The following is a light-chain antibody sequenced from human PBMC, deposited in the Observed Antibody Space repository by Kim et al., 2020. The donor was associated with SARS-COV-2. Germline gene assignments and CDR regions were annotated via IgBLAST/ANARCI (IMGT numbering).Light chain of an antibody. CDR3: QNWGTRTVV. Sequence: QLVLTQSPSASASLGASVKFTCTLSTGHSSDAIAWHQQQAEKGHRFLMKVNSDGSHKKGDGIPDRFSGSSSGAERYLTISSLQFEDEAVYYCQNWGTRTVVFGGGTQLTFL. V-gene: IGLV4-69*01. CDR2: VNSDGSH. J-gene: IGLJ3*02. CDR1: TGHSSDA.